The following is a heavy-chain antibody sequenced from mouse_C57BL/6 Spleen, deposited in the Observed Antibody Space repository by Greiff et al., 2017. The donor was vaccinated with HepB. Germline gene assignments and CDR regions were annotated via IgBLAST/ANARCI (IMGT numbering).Heavy chain of an antibody. CDR2: IRNKANGYTT. CDR1: GFTFTDYY. V-gene: IGHV7-3*01. J-gene: IGHJ1*03. CDR3: ASPHYYGSSPYWYFDV. D-gene: IGHD1-1*01. Sequence: EVKLVESGGGLVQPGGSLILSCAASGFTFTDYYMSWVRQPPGKALEWLGFIRNKANGYTTEYSASVKGRFTISRDNSQSILYLQMNALRAEDSATYYCASPHYYGSSPYWYFDVWGTGTTVTVSS.